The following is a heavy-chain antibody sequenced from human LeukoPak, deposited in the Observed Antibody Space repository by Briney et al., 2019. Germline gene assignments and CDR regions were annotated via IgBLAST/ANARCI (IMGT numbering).Heavy chain of an antibody. J-gene: IGHJ4*02. V-gene: IGHV4-39*07. Sequence: SETLSLTCTVSGGSISSSSYYWGWIRQPPGKGLEWIGSIYYSGSTYYNPSLKSRVTISVDTSKNQFSLKLSSVTAADTAVYYCARDRSSEGYGLSYWGQGTLVTVSS. CDR1: GGSISSSSYY. D-gene: IGHD5-18*01. CDR3: ARDRSSEGYGLSY. CDR2: IYYSGST.